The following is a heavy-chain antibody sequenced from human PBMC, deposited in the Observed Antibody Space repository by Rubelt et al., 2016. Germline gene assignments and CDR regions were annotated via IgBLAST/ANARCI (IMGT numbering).Heavy chain of an antibody. J-gene: IGHJ4*02. Sequence: GEIGGGLVHPGGSLRLSCVASGFTFSTYWMHWVRQAPGKGLVWVSRIDDDGSTTDYADSVKGRFTMSRDNAKNTVSLQMNSLRAEDTAVFYCATKAVGDDYWGQGTLVTVSS. V-gene: IGHV3-74*01. D-gene: IGHD3-16*01. CDR1: GFTFSTYW. CDR2: IDDDGSTT. CDR3: ATKAVGDDY.